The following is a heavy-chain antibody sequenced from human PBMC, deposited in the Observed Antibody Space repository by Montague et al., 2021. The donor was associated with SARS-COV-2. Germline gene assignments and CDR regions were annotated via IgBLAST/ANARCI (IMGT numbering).Heavy chain of an antibody. CDR3: AHFGILRYFDP. CDR1: GFSLSTSEVG. J-gene: IGHJ5*02. D-gene: IGHD3-9*01. CDR2: FYGDDDN. Sequence: PALVKPTQTLTLTCTFSGFSLSTSEVGVGWIRQPPGKAPEFLALFYGDDDNRYKPSLKSRLTITKVTSKNQVVLTMTNVDPVDTATYYCAHFGILRYFDPWGQGTLVTVSS. V-gene: IGHV2-5*02.